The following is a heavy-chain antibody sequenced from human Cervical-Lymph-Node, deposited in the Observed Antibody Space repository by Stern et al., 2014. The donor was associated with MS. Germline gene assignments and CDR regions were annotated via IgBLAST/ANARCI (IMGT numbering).Heavy chain of an antibody. Sequence: QVQLVQSGGGVVQPGTSLRLSCAASTFTFSNYAMHWVRQAPGKGLEWVAVISYDGSNKYYADSVKGRFSISRDNSRNTLYLQMNSLTAEDSAVYYCARPWGREARSSWLDPWGQGTLVTVSS. CDR2: ISYDGSNK. CDR3: ARPWGREARSSWLDP. V-gene: IGHV3-30*04. D-gene: IGHD3-16*01. J-gene: IGHJ5*02. CDR1: TFTFSNYA.